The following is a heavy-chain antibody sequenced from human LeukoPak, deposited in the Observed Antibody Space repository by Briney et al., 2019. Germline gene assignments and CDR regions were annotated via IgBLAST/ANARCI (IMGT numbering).Heavy chain of an antibody. V-gene: IGHV3-30*14. D-gene: IGHD4-11*01. J-gene: IGHJ4*02. CDR2: ISYDGSNK. Sequence: SGGSLRLSCAASGFTFSSYAMHWVRQAPGKGLEWVAVISYDGSNKYYADSVKGRFTISRDNSKNTLYLQMNSLTAEDTAVYYCATISDYSRQGYFDYWGQGTLVTVSS. CDR3: ATISDYSRQGYFDY. CDR1: GFTFSSYA.